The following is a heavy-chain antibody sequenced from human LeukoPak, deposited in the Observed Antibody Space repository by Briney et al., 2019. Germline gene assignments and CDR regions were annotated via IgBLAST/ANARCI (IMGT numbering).Heavy chain of an antibody. CDR3: ARDRGGSYLKYYFDY. CDR2: INSDGSST. V-gene: IGHV3-74*01. J-gene: IGHJ4*02. D-gene: IGHD1-26*01. CDR1: GFTFSRYA. Sequence: PGGSLRLSCAASGFTFSRYAMSWVGQAAGKGLEWVSRINSDGSSTSYADSLKGRFTISIDNAKNTLYLQMNSLRAEDTAVYYCARDRGGSYLKYYFDYWGQGTLVTVSS.